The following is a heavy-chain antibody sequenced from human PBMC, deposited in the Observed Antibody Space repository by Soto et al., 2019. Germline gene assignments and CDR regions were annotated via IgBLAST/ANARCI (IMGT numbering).Heavy chain of an antibody. J-gene: IGHJ6*02. CDR3: AKLGSPPIIAARSGHYYYGMDV. D-gene: IGHD6-6*01. V-gene: IGHV3-23*01. CDR2: ISGSGGST. CDR1: GFTFSSYA. Sequence: EVQLLESGGGLVQPGGSLRLSCAASGFTFSSYAMSWVRQAPGEGLEWVSAISGSGGSTYYADSVKGRFTISRDNSKNTLYLQMNSLRAEDTAVYYCAKLGSPPIIAARSGHYYYGMDVWGQGTTVTVSS.